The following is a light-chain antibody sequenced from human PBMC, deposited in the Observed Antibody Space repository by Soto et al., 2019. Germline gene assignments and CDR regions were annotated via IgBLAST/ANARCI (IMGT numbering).Light chain of an antibody. J-gene: IGKJ5*01. CDR3: QQYSSSHSIT. Sequence: EMVITQSPGTLSLSPGERATLSSRASHSVSSSYLAWYQQKPGQAPRLLIYAASSRATGIPDSFSGSGSGTDFTLTISRLEHEDFAVHYCQQYSSSHSITFGQGTRLEIK. CDR1: HSVSSSY. V-gene: IGKV3-20*01. CDR2: AAS.